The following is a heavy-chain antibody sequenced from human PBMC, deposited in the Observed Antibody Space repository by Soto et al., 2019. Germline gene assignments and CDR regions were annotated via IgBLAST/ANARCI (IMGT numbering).Heavy chain of an antibody. CDR1: GYTFTSYA. J-gene: IGHJ3*02. CDR2: INAGNGNT. D-gene: IGHD6-13*01. V-gene: IGHV1-3*01. CDR3: ARDLPMVAACGPDAFAI. Sequence: VASVKVSGKASGYTFTSYAMHWVRQAPGQRLEWMGWINAGNGNTKYSQKFQGRVTITRDTSASTAYMAMSSLRSEDTAVYYCARDLPMVAACGPDAFAIWGQGTMVTVSS.